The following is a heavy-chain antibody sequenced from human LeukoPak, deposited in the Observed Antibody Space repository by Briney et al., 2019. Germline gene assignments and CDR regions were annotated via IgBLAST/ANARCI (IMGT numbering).Heavy chain of an antibody. CDR1: GYTFTSYG. V-gene: IGHV1-18*01. Sequence: GASVKVSCKASGYTFTSYGISWVRQAPGQGLEWMGWISAYNGNTNYAQKLQGRVTMTTDTSTSTAYMELRSLRSDDTAVYYCARDYSGSYSSRGTADHWGQGTLVTVSS. CDR2: ISAYNGNT. CDR3: ARDYSGSYSSRGTADH. D-gene: IGHD1-26*01. J-gene: IGHJ4*02.